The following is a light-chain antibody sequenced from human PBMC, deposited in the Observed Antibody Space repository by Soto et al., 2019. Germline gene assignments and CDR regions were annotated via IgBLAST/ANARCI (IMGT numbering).Light chain of an antibody. CDR3: LQYDSSMYI. CDR2: GAS. J-gene: IGKJ2*01. Sequence: EIVLTQSPGTLSLSPGERATLSCRASQSVSSSHLAWYQQKPGQAPRLLIYGASTRATGIPDRFSGSGSGTEFTLTISRLEPEDVAVYYCLQYDSSMYIFGPGTKLEIK. CDR1: QSVSSSH. V-gene: IGKV3-20*01.